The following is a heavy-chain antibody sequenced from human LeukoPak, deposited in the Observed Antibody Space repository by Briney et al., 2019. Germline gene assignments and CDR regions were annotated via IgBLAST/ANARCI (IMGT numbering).Heavy chain of an antibody. CDR2: IKQDGSEK. Sequence: GGSLRLSCAASGFTFSTYWMTRVRQAPGKGLEWMANIKQDGSEKYYVDSVKGRFTISRDNAKNSLYLQMNSLRVEDTAVYYCARDKRPGLDDAFDIWGQGTMVTVSS. CDR3: ARDKRPGLDDAFDI. CDR1: GFTFSTYW. J-gene: IGHJ3*02. V-gene: IGHV3-7*01.